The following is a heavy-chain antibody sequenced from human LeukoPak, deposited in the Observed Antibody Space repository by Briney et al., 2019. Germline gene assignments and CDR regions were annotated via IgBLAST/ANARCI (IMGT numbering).Heavy chain of an antibody. CDR2: IYPGDSDT. V-gene: IGHV5-51*01. CDR1: GHSFTSYW. CDR3: ARRTGNYYYYMDV. Sequence: GESLKISCKGSGHSFTSYWIGWVRQMPGKGLEWMGIIYPGDSDTRYSPSFQGQVTISADKSISTAYLQWSSLKASDTAMYYCARRTGNYYYYMDVWGKGTTVTVSS. J-gene: IGHJ6*03. D-gene: IGHD4-17*01.